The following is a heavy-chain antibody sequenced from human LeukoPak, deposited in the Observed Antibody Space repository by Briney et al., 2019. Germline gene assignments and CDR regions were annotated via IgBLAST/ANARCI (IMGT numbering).Heavy chain of an antibody. CDR2: ISYDGSNK. CDR1: GFTFSSYA. CDR3: ARDLPNSGYENNWFDP. J-gene: IGHJ5*02. V-gene: IGHV3-30-3*01. Sequence: GGSLRLSCAASGFTFSSYAMHWVRQAPGKGLECVAVISYDGSNKYYADSVKGRFTISRDNSKNTLYLQMNSLRAEDTAVYYCARDLPNSGYENNWFDPWGQGTLVTVSS. D-gene: IGHD5-12*01.